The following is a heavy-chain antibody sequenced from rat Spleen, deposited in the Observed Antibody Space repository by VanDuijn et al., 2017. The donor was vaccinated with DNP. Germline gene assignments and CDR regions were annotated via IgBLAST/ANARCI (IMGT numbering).Heavy chain of an antibody. J-gene: IGHJ2*01. CDR2: SSYDGGST. Sequence: EVQLVESGGGLVQPGKSMKLSCAASGFTFSNSDMAWVRQAPTKGLEWVAYSSYDGGSTYNGDSVKGRFTISRDNAKSTLYLQMNSLKSEDMATYYCARHVLPLRVWDYWGQGVMVTVSS. V-gene: IGHV5-22*01. CDR1: GFTFSNSD. CDR3: ARHVLPLRVWDY. D-gene: IGHD1-4*01.